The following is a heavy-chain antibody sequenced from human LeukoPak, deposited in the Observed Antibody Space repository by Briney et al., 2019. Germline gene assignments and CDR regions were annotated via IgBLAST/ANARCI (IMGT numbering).Heavy chain of an antibody. V-gene: IGHV4-59*12. J-gene: IGHJ4*02. CDR3: ARGSLDYYDSSGLDY. D-gene: IGHD3-22*01. Sequence: SETLSLTCTVSGGSISSYYWSWIRQPPGKGLEWIGYIYYSGSTNYNPSLKSRVTISVDKSKNQFSLELSSVTAADTAVYYCARGSLDYYDSSGLDYWGQGTLVTVSS. CDR2: IYYSGST. CDR1: GGSISSYY.